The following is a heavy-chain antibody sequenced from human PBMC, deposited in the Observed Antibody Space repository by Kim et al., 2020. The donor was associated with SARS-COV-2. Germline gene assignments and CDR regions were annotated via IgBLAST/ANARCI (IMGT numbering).Heavy chain of an antibody. V-gene: IGHV3-53*01. Sequence: GGSLRLSCAASGFTVSSNYMSWVRQAPGKGLEWVSVIYSGGSTYYADSVKGRFTISRDNSKNTLYLQMNSLRAEDTAVYYCARDGGRYGGNPLYYYYGMDVWGQGTTVTVSS. CDR3: ARDGGRYGGNPLYYYYGMDV. J-gene: IGHJ6*02. CDR2: IYSGGST. CDR1: GFTVSSNY. D-gene: IGHD4-17*01.